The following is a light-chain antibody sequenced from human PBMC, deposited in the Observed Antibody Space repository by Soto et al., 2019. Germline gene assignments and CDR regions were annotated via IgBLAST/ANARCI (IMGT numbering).Light chain of an antibody. CDR3: LLSHGRARV. CDR1: TGAVTSGHL. J-gene: IGLJ3*02. CDR2: DTT. V-gene: IGLV7-46*01. Sequence: VVTQEPSLTVSPGGTVTLTCGSSTGAVTSGHLPYWFQRKPGQAPRTLIYDTTNKQSWTPARFSGSLLGGKAALTLSGAQPEDEADYYCLLSHGRARVFGGGTKLTVL.